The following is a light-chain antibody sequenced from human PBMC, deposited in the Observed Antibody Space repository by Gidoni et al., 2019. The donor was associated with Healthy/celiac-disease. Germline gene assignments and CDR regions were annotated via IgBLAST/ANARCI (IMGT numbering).Light chain of an antibody. CDR3: QQSDSTPQT. J-gene: IGKJ3*01. V-gene: IGKV1-39*01. Sequence: DIQMTQSPSSLSASVGDRVTITCRASQSISSYLNWYQQKPGKAPKLLIYAASSLQSGVPSRFSGRGSGTDFTLTISSLQPEDFATYYCQQSDSTPQTFXPXTKVDIK. CDR1: QSISSY. CDR2: AAS.